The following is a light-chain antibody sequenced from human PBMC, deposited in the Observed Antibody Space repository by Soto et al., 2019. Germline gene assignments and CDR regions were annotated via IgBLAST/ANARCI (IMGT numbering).Light chain of an antibody. CDR2: GAS. CDR3: QHFGDSVWT. J-gene: IGKJ1*01. V-gene: IGKV3-20*01. CDR1: QSVSSSY. Sequence: EIVLTQSPGTLSLSPGERATLSCRASQSVSSSYLAWYQQKPGQAPRLLIYGASSRATGFPDRFSGSGSGTDFTLTISRLEPEDFAVYYCQHFGDSVWTFGQGTKVEIK.